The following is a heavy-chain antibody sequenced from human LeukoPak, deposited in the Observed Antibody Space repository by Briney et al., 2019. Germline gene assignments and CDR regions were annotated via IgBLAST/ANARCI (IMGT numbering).Heavy chain of an antibody. CDR1: GGSISSYY. J-gene: IGHJ4*02. V-gene: IGHV4-4*07. Sequence: SETLSLTCTVSGGSISSYYWSWIRQPAGKGLEWIGRIYTSGSTNYNPSLKSRVTMSVDTSKNQFSLKLSSVTAADTAVYYCAREILGGIAVAGHSIFDYWGQGTLVTVSS. D-gene: IGHD6-19*01. CDR3: AREILGGIAVAGHSIFDY. CDR2: IYTSGST.